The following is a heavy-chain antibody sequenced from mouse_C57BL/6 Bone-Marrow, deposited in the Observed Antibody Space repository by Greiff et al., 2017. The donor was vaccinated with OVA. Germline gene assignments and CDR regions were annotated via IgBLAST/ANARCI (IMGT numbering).Heavy chain of an antibody. J-gene: IGHJ1*03. Sequence: VQLVESGPELVKPGASVKISCKASGYAFSSSWMNWVKQRPGKGLEWIGRIYPGDGDTNYNGKFKGKATLTADKSSSTAYMQLSSLTSEDSAVYFCATLRSVRGYFDVWGTGTTVTVSS. CDR3: ATLRSVRGYFDV. CDR1: GYAFSSSW. V-gene: IGHV1-82*01. CDR2: IYPGDGDT. D-gene: IGHD1-1*01.